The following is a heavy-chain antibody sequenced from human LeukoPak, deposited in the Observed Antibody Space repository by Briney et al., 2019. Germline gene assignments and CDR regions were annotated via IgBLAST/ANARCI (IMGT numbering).Heavy chain of an antibody. V-gene: IGHV3-30-3*01. D-gene: IGHD4-17*01. J-gene: IGHJ4*02. CDR2: ISYDGSNK. Sequence: GGSLRLSCAASGFPFSSHAMHWVRQAPGKAMEWVAVISYDGSNKYYADSVKGRFTISRDNSKNTLYLQMNSLRAEDTAVYYCARTDYGDYAGYWGQGALVTVSS. CDR3: ARTDYGDYAGY. CDR1: GFPFSSHA.